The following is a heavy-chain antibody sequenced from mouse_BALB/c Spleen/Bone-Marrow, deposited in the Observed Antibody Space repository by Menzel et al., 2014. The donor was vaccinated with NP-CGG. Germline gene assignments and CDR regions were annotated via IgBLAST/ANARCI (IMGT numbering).Heavy chain of an antibody. CDR1: GYTFTSYW. V-gene: IGHV1-69*02. Sequence: QVQLQQSGAELVRPGASVKLSCKTSGYTFTSYWINWVKQRPGQGLEWIGNIYPSDNYTNYNQKFKDKATLTVDIPSTTAYMQLSSPTSEDSAVYYCTRTYEYFDYWGQGTTLTVSS. J-gene: IGHJ2*01. CDR3: TRTYEYFDY. D-gene: IGHD2-3*01. CDR2: IYPSDNYT.